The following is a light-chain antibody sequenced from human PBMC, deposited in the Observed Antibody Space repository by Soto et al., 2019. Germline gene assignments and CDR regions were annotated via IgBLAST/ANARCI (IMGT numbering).Light chain of an antibody. CDR2: DVS. CDR1: QSVTTY. CDR3: LQRSNWPPEYT. J-gene: IGKJ2*01. V-gene: IGKV3-11*01. Sequence: ETVLTQSPATLSLSPGERATLSCRASQSVTTYLAWYRQKPGRAPRLLIYDVSNRATGIPARFSGSGSGTDFTLTISSLEPEDSAVYYCLQRSNWPPEYTFGQGTKLEI.